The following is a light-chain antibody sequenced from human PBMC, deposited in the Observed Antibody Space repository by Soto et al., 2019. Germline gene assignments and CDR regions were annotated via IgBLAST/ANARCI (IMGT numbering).Light chain of an antibody. Sequence: QAVVTQEPSLTVSPGGTVTLTCTSSTGAVTSDHYPNWFQQKPGQAPRSLIYSISNRHSWTPARFSGSLLGAKAALTRSGVQPEDEAEYYCLLYSGGVYVFGTGTKLTVL. CDR2: SIS. V-gene: IGLV7-43*01. CDR1: TGAVTSDHY. J-gene: IGLJ1*01. CDR3: LLYSGGVYV.